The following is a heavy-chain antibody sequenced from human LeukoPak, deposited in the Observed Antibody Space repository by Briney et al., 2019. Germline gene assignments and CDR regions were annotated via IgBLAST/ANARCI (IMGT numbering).Heavy chain of an antibody. CDR3: AKIAVAGYYFDY. D-gene: IGHD6-19*01. CDR2: ISGSGGRT. Sequence: GRSLRLSCAASGFTFSSYALHWLRQAPGKGLEGVSAISGSGGRTYYAGSVKGRFTISRDNSKNTLYLQMNSLRAEDTAVYYCAKIAVAGYYFDYWGQGTLVTVSS. V-gene: IGHV3-23*01. CDR1: GFTFSSYA. J-gene: IGHJ4*02.